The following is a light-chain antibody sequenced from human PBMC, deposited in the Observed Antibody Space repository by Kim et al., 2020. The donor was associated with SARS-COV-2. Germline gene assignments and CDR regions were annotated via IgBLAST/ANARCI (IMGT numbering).Light chain of an antibody. CDR2: GAS. V-gene: IGKV3-20*01. Sequence: SPRHRATPSCMASQSVSGNYLARYQQKPGHAPRVLIYGASSRATGIPDRISGSGSGTDFTLTISRLEAEDFAVYYCQQYGSSSRWTFGQGTKLEI. CDR3: QQYGSSSRWT. J-gene: IGKJ1*01. CDR1: QSVSGNY.